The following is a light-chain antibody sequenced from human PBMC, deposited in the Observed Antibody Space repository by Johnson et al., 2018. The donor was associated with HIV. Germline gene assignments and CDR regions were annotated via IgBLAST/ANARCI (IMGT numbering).Light chain of an antibody. CDR2: DNN. V-gene: IGLV1-51*01. J-gene: IGLJ1*01. Sequence: QSVLTQPPSVSAAPGQKVTISCSGSSSNIGNNYVSWYQQLPGTAPKLLIYDNNKRPSGIPDRLSGSKSGTSATLCITGLQTGDAADYYCGTWDSRLSAGFFGTGTKVTVL. CDR1: SSNIGNNY. CDR3: GTWDSRLSAGF.